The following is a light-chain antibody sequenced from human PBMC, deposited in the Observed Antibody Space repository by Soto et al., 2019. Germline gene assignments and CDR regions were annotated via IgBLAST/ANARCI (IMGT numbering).Light chain of an antibody. J-gene: IGLJ7*01. Sequence: QPVLTQSPSASASLGASVKLTCTLSSAYSANAIAWLQQQPEKGPRYLMRVTNDGSHSKGDGIPDRFSGSSSGAERYLSISNLQSEDEAEYYCQAWGTGIAVFGGGTQLTVL. CDR2: VTNDGSH. CDR1: SAYSANA. V-gene: IGLV4-69*02. CDR3: QAWGTGIAV.